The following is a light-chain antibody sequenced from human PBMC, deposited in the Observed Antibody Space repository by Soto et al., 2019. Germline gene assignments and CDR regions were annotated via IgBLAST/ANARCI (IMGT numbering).Light chain of an antibody. CDR1: QSVSTNY. V-gene: IGKV3-20*01. Sequence: EIVLTQSPGTLSLSPGERATLSCRASQSVSTNYLAWYQRKPGQAPRLLIYGASSRATDIPHRFSGSESGTDFTLTITRLEAEDFAVYYCQQYGSSPPTFGQGTKVEIK. J-gene: IGKJ1*01. CDR3: QQYGSSPPT. CDR2: GAS.